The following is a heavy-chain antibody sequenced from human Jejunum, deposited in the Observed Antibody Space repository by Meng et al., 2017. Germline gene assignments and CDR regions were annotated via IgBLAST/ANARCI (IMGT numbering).Heavy chain of an antibody. V-gene: IGHV3-21*01. CDR2: IAAGTSYI. J-gene: IGHJ4*02. CDR3: ARGSDAYNRGVVDS. Sequence: GGSLRLSCVGSEFTFSNYGMNWVRQGPGKGLEWVSTIAAGTSYIYYTDSVRGRFTISRDDARNSVYLQMNSLRAEDTAVYYCARGSDAYNRGVVDSWGQGTLVTVSS. CDR1: EFTFSNYG. D-gene: IGHD5-24*01.